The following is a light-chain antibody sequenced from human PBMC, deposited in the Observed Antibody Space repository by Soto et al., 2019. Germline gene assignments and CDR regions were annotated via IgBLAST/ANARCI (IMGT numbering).Light chain of an antibody. CDR2: GAS. Sequence: AIQLTQSPSSLSASVGDRVTIRCRASRDISNVLAWYQHAPGKDPTCLLYGASIFHSGVPSRFSGSGSGTDFTLTISSLLPEDFATYYCLQDFNYPITFGQGTRLEIK. J-gene: IGKJ5*01. V-gene: IGKV1-6*01. CDR3: LQDFNYPIT. CDR1: RDISNV.